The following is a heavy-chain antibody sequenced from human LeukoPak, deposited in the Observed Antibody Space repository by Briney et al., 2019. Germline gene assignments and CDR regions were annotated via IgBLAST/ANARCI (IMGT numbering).Heavy chain of an antibody. V-gene: IGHV3-53*01. CDR2: IYSGGST. J-gene: IGHJ4*02. CDR1: GFTVSSNY. D-gene: IGHD1-26*01. Sequence: GGSLRLSCAASGFTVSSNYMSWVRQAPGKGLEWVSVIYSGGSTYYADSVKGRYTISRDNSKNTLYLQMNSLRAEDTAVYYCARGGWELQSLDYWGQGTLVTVSS. CDR3: ARGGWELQSLDY.